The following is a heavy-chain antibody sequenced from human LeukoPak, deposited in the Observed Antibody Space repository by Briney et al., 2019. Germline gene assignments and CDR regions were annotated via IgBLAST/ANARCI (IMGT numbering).Heavy chain of an antibody. J-gene: IGHJ4*02. CDR2: ISARGGST. CDR1: GLTFSSYA. Sequence: GGSLRLSCAVSGLTFSSYAMSWVRQAPGKGLEWVSGISARGGSTYNADLVKGRFTISRDNSKNTLYLQMNSLRAEDTAVYYCASERWLQSYFDYWGQGTLVTVSS. V-gene: IGHV3-23*01. D-gene: IGHD5-24*01. CDR3: ASERWLQSYFDY.